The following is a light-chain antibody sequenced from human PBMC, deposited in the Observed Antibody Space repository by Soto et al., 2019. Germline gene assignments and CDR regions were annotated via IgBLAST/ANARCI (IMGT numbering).Light chain of an antibody. CDR2: GVT. CDR1: HNDIGTYDY. CDR3: SSFTSNRIYV. V-gene: IGLV2-14*03. Sequence: QSALTQPTSVSGSPGRSISISCTGNHNDIGTYDYVSWYQQHPGRAPRLLIHGVTTRASGISDRFSASKSGLTASLTISGLQPEDEADYYCSSFTSNRIYVFGPGTKVTVL. J-gene: IGLJ1*01.